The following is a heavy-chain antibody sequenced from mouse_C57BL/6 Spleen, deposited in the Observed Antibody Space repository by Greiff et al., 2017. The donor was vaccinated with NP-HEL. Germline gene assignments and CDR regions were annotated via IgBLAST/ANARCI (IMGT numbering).Heavy chain of an antibody. CDR3: ARVYYSNYGYFDY. J-gene: IGHJ2*01. V-gene: IGHV1-52*01. Sequence: QVQLQQPGAELVRPGSSVKLSCKASGYTFTSYWMHWVKQRPIQGLEWIGNIDPSDSETHYNQKFKDKATLTVDKSSSTAYMQLSSLTSEDSAVYYCARVYYSNYGYFDYWGQGTTLTVSS. D-gene: IGHD2-5*01. CDR1: GYTFTSYW. CDR2: IDPSDSET.